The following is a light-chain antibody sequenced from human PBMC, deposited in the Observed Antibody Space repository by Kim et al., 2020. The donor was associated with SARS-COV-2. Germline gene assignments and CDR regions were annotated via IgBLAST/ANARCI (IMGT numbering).Light chain of an antibody. CDR3: QQYGSSPLT. CDR1: QSVSSSY. J-gene: IGKJ4*01. Sequence: SHGERATRSCRASQSVSSSYLAWYQQKPGQAPRLLIYGASSRATGIPDRFSGSGSGTDFTLTISRLEPEDFAVYYCQQYGSSPLTFGGGTKVDIK. CDR2: GAS. V-gene: IGKV3-20*01.